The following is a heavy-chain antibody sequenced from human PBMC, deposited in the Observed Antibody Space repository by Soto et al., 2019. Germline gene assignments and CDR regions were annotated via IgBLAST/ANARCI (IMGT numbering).Heavy chain of an antibody. CDR2: IYYSGST. CDR3: ARDQGTRYDFWNGSYGMDV. J-gene: IGHJ6*02. D-gene: IGHD3-3*01. CDR1: GGSISSYY. Sequence: PSETLSLTCTASGGSISSYYWSWIRQPPGKGLEWIGYIYYSGSTNYNPSLKSRVTISVDTSKNQFSLKLSSVTAADTAVYYCARDQGTRYDFWNGSYGMDVWGQGTTVTVSS. V-gene: IGHV4-59*01.